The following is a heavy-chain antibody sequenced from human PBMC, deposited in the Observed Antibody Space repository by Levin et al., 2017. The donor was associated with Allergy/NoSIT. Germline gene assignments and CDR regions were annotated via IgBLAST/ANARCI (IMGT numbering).Heavy chain of an antibody. V-gene: IGHV1-69*10. CDR2: IIPVLNNI. Sequence: SVKVSCKASGGTFGTSAISWVRQAPGQGLEWMGGIIPVLNNIHYGRTFEGRVTFTADRSTDTVYMVLDGLTSDDTAVYYCARGSWNHNYYYYMDVWGGGTTVVVSS. CDR1: GGTFGTSA. J-gene: IGHJ6*03. D-gene: IGHD1-14*01. CDR3: ARGSWNHNYYYYMDV.